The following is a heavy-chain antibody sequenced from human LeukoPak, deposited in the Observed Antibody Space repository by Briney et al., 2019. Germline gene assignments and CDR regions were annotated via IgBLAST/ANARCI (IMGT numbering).Heavy chain of an antibody. CDR3: ARAGRGGSTNWFDP. D-gene: IGHD2-15*01. CDR1: GGTFSSYA. CDR2: IIPIFGTA. J-gene: IGHJ5*02. V-gene: IGHV1-69*05. Sequence: SVKVSCKASGGTFSSYAISWVRQAPGQGLEWMGGIIPIFGTAYYAQKFQGRVTITTDESTSTAYMELSSLRSEDTAVYYCARAGRGGSTNWFDPWGQGTLVTVSS.